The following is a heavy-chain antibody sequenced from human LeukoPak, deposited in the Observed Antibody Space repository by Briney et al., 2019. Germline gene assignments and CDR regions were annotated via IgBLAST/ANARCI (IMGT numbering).Heavy chain of an antibody. D-gene: IGHD4-17*01. Sequence: PSETLSLTCTVSGGFISSSIYYWGWIRQPPGKGLEWIGSIYHSGSTYYNPSLKSRVTISVDTSKNQFSLKLSSVTAADTAVYYCAPGYGDYGPSWFDPWGQGTLVTVSS. J-gene: IGHJ5*02. V-gene: IGHV4-39*07. CDR3: APGYGDYGPSWFDP. CDR2: IYHSGST. CDR1: GGFISSSIYY.